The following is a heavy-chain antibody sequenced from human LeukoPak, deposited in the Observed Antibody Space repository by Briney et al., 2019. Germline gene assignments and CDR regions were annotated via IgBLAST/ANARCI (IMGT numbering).Heavy chain of an antibody. CDR2: INHSGGT. Sequence: SETLSLTCAVYGGSFSGYYWSWIRQPPGKGLEWIGEINHSGGTNYNPSLKSRVTISVDTSKNQFSLKLSSVTAADTAVYYCARWSYYDSSRPYYYYGMDVWGQGTTVTVSS. J-gene: IGHJ6*02. D-gene: IGHD3-22*01. CDR1: GGSFSGYY. V-gene: IGHV4-34*01. CDR3: ARWSYYDSSRPYYYYGMDV.